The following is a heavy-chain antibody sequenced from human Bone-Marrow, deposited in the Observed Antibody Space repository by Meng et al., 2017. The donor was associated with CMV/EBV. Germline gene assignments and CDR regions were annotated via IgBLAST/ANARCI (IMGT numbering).Heavy chain of an antibody. CDR2: IYYSGST. Sequence: ISSGDYYWSWIRQPPGKGLEWIGYIYYSGSTYYNPSLKRRVTISVDTSKNQFSLKLSSVTAADTAVYYCAREAYYYDSSGYYGYFDYWGQGTLVTVSS. CDR1: ISSGDYY. V-gene: IGHV4-30-4*01. J-gene: IGHJ4*02. CDR3: AREAYYYDSSGYYGYFDY. D-gene: IGHD3-22*01.